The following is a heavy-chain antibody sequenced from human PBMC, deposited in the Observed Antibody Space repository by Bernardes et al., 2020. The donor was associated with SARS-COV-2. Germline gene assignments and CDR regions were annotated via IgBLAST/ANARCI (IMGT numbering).Heavy chain of an antibody. CDR3: ARGLNEMYNWFDP. D-gene: IGHD1-1*01. V-gene: IGHV4-59*01. CDR1: GVSISSNY. J-gene: IGHJ5*02. CDR2: MYYTWRS. Sequence: SETLSLTCTVSGVSISSNYWCWIRQPPRQGLEWIGYMYYTWRSNSNPSFTGRVTISLATSKTQFSLPLSSVTDADTAVYYCARGLNEMYNWFDPWGQGTLVTVSS.